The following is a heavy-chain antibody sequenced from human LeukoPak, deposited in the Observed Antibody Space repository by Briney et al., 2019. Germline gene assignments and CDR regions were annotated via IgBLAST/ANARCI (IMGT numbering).Heavy chain of an antibody. D-gene: IGHD6-19*01. CDR3: AKGKQWLDQVFDY. V-gene: IGHV1-18*01. CDR2: ISAYNGNT. Sequence: ASVTVSFKTSGYTFTSYGIDWVRQAPGQGLEWMGWISAYNGNTNYAQKFQGRVTMTIDTSTRTAHMELRSLRSDDTAVYYCAKGKQWLDQVFDYWGQGTLVTVPS. J-gene: IGHJ4*02. CDR1: GYTFTSYG.